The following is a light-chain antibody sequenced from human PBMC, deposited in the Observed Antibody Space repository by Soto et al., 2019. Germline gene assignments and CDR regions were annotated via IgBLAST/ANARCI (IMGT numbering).Light chain of an antibody. CDR3: QQYYSTPLT. CDR1: QSVLYSSNNKNY. Sequence: IVMTQSPDCLAVSLGERATINCKSSQSVLYSSNNKNYLAWYQQKPGQPPKLLIYWASTRESGVPDRFSGSGSGTDFTLTISGLQAEDVAVYYCQQYYSTPLTFGGGTKVDI. J-gene: IGKJ4*01. V-gene: IGKV4-1*01. CDR2: WAS.